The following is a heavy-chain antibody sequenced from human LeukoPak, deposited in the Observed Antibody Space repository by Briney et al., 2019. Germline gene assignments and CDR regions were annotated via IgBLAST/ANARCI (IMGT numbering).Heavy chain of an antibody. D-gene: IGHD3-3*02. Sequence: GSLRLSCAASGFTFSSSAMSWVRQAPGKGLEWVSAISNNGGYTYYADSVQGRFTISRDNSKSTLCLQMNSLRAEDTAVYYCARDSTGYWYFDLWGRGTLVSVSS. CDR2: ISNNGGYT. CDR1: GFTFSSSA. J-gene: IGHJ2*01. V-gene: IGHV3-23*01. CDR3: ARDSTGYWYFDL.